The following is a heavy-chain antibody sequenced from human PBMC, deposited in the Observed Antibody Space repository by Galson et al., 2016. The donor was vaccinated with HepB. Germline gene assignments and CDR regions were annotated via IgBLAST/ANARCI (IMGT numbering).Heavy chain of an antibody. D-gene: IGHD3-10*01. V-gene: IGHV4-39*01. CDR1: GGSISGPTFH. J-gene: IGHJ3*02. CDR3: ARHGFKYGFEAFDI. CDR2: LYFSGRS. Sequence: SEPLSLTCAVSGGSISGPTFHWAWIRQPPGKGLEWIGILYFSGRSDHNPSLRRRVTISVDTSKNQFSLSLTSVTAADTAVYYCARHGFKYGFEAFDIWGQGTKVIVSS.